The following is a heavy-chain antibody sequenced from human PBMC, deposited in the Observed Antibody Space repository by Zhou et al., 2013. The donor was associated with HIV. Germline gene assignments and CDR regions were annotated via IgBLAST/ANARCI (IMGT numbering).Heavy chain of an antibody. CDR2: IIPIFGTA. Sequence: QVQLVQSGAEVKKPGSSVKVSCKASGGTFSSYAISWVRQAPGQGLEWMGGIIPIFGTANYAQKFQGRVTITTDESTSTAYMELSSLRSEDTAVYYCARDLSLMSSGYYDAFDIWGQGTMVTVSS. J-gene: IGHJ3*02. CDR1: GGTFSSYA. V-gene: IGHV1-69*05. D-gene: IGHD3-22*01. CDR3: ARDLSLMSSGYYDAFDI.